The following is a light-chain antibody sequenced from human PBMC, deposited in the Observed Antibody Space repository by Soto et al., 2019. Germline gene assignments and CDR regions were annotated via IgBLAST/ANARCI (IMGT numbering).Light chain of an antibody. CDR1: QDIRSY. J-gene: IGKJ5*01. Sequence: DIQLSQTPSTLSASAGDTVTITCRASQDIRSYLARYQQKAGRAPKLLIYAAYTMQSEVQSRFSGSGSGTEFTLTISSLQPEDFATYYCQQLNSFPITFGQGTRLEIK. CDR2: AAY. V-gene: IGKV1-9*01. CDR3: QQLNSFPIT.